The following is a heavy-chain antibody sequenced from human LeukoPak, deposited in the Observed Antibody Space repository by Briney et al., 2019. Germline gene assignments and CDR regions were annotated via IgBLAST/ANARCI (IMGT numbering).Heavy chain of an antibody. CDR1: GFTFSSYA. V-gene: IGHV3-15*01. CDR2: IQSKTDGGPT. CDR3: TTDRGALTN. Sequence: GGSLRLSCAASGFTFSSYAMHWVRQAPGEGLEWVGRIQSKTDGGPTEYAAPVKGRFTISRDDSRNTLYLQMNSLKAGDTGVYYCTTDRGALTNWGPGTLVTVSS. D-gene: IGHD3-10*01. J-gene: IGHJ4*02.